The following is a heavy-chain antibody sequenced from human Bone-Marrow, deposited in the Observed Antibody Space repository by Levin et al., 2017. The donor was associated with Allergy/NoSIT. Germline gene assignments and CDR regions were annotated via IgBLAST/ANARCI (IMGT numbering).Heavy chain of an antibody. J-gene: IGHJ6*02. CDR3: TSLLRCYYYYYSGMDV. V-gene: IGHV3-73*01. CDR1: GFVFSASA. Sequence: PTGGSLRLSCAASGFVFSASAVHWVRQASGKGLEWIGRIRTKTKSYATAYGASVKGRFTISREDSKNTAYLQMNSLKTEDTAVYYCTSLLRCYYYYYSGMDVWGQGTTVTVSS. D-gene: IGHD4-17*01. CDR2: IRTKTKSYAT.